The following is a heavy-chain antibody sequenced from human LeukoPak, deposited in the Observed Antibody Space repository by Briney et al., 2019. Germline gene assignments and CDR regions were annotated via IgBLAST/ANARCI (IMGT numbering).Heavy chain of an antibody. Sequence: SGGSLRLSCAGSGFTFSNYWMSWVRQPPGKGLEWIGSIYYSGSTYYNPSLKSRVTISVDTSKNQFSLKLSSVTAADTAVYYCARLSGSGSYFSSVIYFDYWGQGTLVTVSS. J-gene: IGHJ4*02. CDR2: IYYSGST. V-gene: IGHV4-39*01. CDR3: ARLSGSGSYFSSVIYFDY. CDR1: GFTFSNYW. D-gene: IGHD3-10*01.